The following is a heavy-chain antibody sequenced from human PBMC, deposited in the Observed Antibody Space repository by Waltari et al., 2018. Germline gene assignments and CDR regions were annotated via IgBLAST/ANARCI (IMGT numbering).Heavy chain of an antibody. CDR1: GFTFSAYW. CDR3: ARSGYSYSYVSY. CDR2: INGDGSNT. Sequence: EVQLVESGGALVQPGGSLRLSCAASGFTFSAYWMNWVRQAPGKGLVWVSRINGDGSNTNYADSVKGRFTISRDNAKNTLYLQMNSLRAEDTAVYYCARSGYSYSYVSYWGQGTLVTVSS. J-gene: IGHJ4*02. V-gene: IGHV3-74*01. D-gene: IGHD5-18*01.